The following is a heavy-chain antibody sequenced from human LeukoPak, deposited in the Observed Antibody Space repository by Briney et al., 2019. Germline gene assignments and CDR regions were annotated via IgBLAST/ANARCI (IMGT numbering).Heavy chain of an antibody. J-gene: IGHJ6*03. CDR1: GASISSYY. D-gene: IGHD6-19*01. CDR3: ARVVVAGTYYYYYYMDV. V-gene: IGHV4-59*12. Sequence: SETLSLTCTVSGASISSYYWGWIRQPPGKGLEFIGYILYNGNTNYNPSLESRVTISVDTSKNHFSLKLSSVTAADTAVYYCARVVVAGTYYYYYYMDVWGKGTTVTVSS. CDR2: ILYNGNT.